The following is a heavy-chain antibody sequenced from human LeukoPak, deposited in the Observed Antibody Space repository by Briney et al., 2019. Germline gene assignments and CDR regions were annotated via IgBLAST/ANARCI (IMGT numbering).Heavy chain of an antibody. CDR1: GGTFSSYA. Sequence: SVKVSCKASGGTFSSYAISWVRQAPGQGLEWMGGIIPIFGTANYAQKFQGRVTITADKSTGTAYMELSSLRSEDTAVYYCARDLESGYSGYDHVGGGYWGQGTLVTVSS. V-gene: IGHV1-69*06. CDR3: ARDLESGYSGYDHVGGGY. J-gene: IGHJ4*02. CDR2: IIPIFGTA. D-gene: IGHD5-12*01.